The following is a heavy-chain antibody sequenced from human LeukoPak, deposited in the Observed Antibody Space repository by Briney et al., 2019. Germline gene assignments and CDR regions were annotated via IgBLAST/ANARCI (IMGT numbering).Heavy chain of an antibody. J-gene: IGHJ5*02. CDR2: IFSSGST. CDR1: GGSLNSFSHY. D-gene: IGHD2-21*01. V-gene: IGHV4-39*06. Sequence: SETLSLTCSVPGGSLNSFSHYWAWVRQPPGKGLEWNGCIFSSGSTYYNPSLQSRVTFSLDKSNNHFALKLTSLTAADTAVYYCARGLAHGGIANWFDPWGQGTLVTVS. CDR3: ARGLAHGGIANWFDP.